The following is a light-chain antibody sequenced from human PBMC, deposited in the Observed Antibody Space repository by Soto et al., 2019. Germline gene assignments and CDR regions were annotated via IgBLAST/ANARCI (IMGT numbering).Light chain of an antibody. CDR2: AAS. J-gene: IGKJ2*01. V-gene: IGKV1-39*01. Sequence: DIQMTQSPSSLSASVGDRVTITSRASQSISSSLNWYQQKPGKAPKLLIYAASSLQSGVPSRFSGSGSGTDFTLTISSLQPEDFATYYCQQSYTTPPTFGQGTKLEIK. CDR3: QQSYTTPPT. CDR1: QSISSS.